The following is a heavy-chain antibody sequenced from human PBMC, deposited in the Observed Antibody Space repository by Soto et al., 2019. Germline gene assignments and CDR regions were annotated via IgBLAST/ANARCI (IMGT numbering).Heavy chain of an antibody. D-gene: IGHD3-3*01. J-gene: IGHJ5*02. Sequence: GASVKVSCQASGYTFTSYGISWVRQAPGQGLEWMGWISAYNGNTNYAQKLQGRVTMTTDTSTSTAYMELRSLRSDDTAVYYCARDVLRFVEWSPGGSWLDHWGQGTLVTVSS. CDR3: ARDVLRFVEWSPGGSWLDH. V-gene: IGHV1-18*01. CDR2: ISAYNGNT. CDR1: GYTFTSYG.